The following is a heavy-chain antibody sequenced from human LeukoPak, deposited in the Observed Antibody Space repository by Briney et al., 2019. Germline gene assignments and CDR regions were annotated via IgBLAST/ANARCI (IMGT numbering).Heavy chain of an antibody. V-gene: IGHV4-34*01. CDR2: INHSGST. CDR3: AREGLRLGELSLLYFDY. Sequence: SETLSLTCAVYGGSFSGYYWSWIRQPPGKGLEWIGEINHSGSTNYSPSLKSRVTISVDTSKNQFSLKLSSVTAADTAVYYCAREGLRLGELSLLYFDYWGQGTLVTVSS. CDR1: GGSFSGYY. D-gene: IGHD3-16*02. J-gene: IGHJ4*02.